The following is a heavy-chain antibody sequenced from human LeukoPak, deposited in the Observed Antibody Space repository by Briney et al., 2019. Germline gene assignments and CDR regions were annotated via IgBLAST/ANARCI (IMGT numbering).Heavy chain of an antibody. CDR3: AKEGEPRYYFDY. D-gene: IGHD1-14*01. Sequence: GRSLRLSCAASGFTFSSYGMHRVRQAPGKGLEWVAVIWYDGSNKYYADSVKGRFTISRDNSKNTLYLQMNSLRAEDTAVYYCAKEGEPRYYFDYWGQGTLVTVSS. J-gene: IGHJ4*02. CDR1: GFTFSSYG. CDR2: IWYDGSNK. V-gene: IGHV3-33*06.